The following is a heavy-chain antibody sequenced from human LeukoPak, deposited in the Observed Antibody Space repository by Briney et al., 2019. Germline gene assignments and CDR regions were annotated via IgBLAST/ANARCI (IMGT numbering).Heavy chain of an antibody. V-gene: IGHV4-39*07. CDR3: ARASTGYYPY. Sequence: SETLSLTCTVSGGSISSSSYYWGWIRQPPGKGLEWIGSIYYSGSTYYNPSLKSRVTTSVDTSKNQFSLKLSSVTAADTAVYYCARASTGYYPYWGQGTLVTVSS. J-gene: IGHJ4*02. CDR2: IYYSGST. CDR1: GGSISSSSYY. D-gene: IGHD3-9*01.